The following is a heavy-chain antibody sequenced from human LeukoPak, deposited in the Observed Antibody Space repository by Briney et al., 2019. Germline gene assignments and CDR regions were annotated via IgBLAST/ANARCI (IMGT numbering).Heavy chain of an antibody. Sequence: ASVKVSCKASGYSFTSYGISWVRQAPGQGLQYMGWFRTFTGDTNYAQNFQDRVVFTTDPSTNTAYMELRSLRSDDTAVYYCARSWAVQNTFYYFDDWGQGTLVTVSS. J-gene: IGHJ4*02. CDR2: FRTFTGDT. CDR3: ARSWAVQNTFYYFDD. CDR1: GYSFTSYG. V-gene: IGHV1-18*01. D-gene: IGHD1-1*01.